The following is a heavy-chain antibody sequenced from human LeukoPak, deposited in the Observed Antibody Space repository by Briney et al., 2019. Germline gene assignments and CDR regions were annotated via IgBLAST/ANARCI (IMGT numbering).Heavy chain of an antibody. CDR1: GYTFTGYY. CDR3: ARDGTAMVPYNWFDP. V-gene: IGHV1-2*02. J-gene: IGHJ5*02. Sequence: ASVKVSFKASGYTFTGYYMHWVRQAPGQGLEWMGWINPNSGGTNYAQKFQGRVTMTRDTSISTAYMELSRLRSDDTAVYYCARDGTAMVPYNWFDPWGQGTLVTVSS. CDR2: INPNSGGT. D-gene: IGHD5-18*01.